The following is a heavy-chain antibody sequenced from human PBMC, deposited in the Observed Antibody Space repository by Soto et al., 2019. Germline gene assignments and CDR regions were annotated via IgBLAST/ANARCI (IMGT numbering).Heavy chain of an antibody. V-gene: IGHV1-46*01. CDR2: INPSGDSR. Sequence: ASVKVSCKASGFSFSDYFMHWVRQAPGQGLEWMGIINPSGDSRNYAQKFQGRVTITRDTSTSTVYMELSSLRSEDTAVYYCARDWNDSSGYSLLGWFDPWGQGTLVTVSS. CDR3: ARDWNDSSGYSLLGWFDP. CDR1: GFSFSDYF. D-gene: IGHD3-22*01. J-gene: IGHJ5*02.